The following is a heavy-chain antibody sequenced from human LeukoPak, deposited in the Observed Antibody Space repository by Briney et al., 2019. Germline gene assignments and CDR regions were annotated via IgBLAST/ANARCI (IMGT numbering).Heavy chain of an antibody. V-gene: IGHV3-23*01. CDR3: AKGATVTPLYYYYYYMDV. D-gene: IGHD4-17*01. Sequence: GSLLLSCASSGFTFSSYAMSWVRPAPGKGLEWVSAISGSGGSTYYADSVKGRFTISRDNSKNTLYLQMNSLRAEDTAVYYCAKGATVTPLYYYYYYMDVWGKGTTVTVSS. J-gene: IGHJ6*03. CDR1: GFTFSSYA. CDR2: ISGSGGST.